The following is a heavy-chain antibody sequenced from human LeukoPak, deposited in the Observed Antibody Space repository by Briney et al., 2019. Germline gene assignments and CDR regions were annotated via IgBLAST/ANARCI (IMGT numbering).Heavy chain of an antibody. CDR3: ARGRYFDWLDY. J-gene: IGHJ4*02. V-gene: IGHV3-30*02. D-gene: IGHD3-9*01. CDR1: GFIFTNYG. Sequence: PGGSLRLSCAASGFIFTNYGMHWVRQAPGKGLEWVAFIRSTVNNQYYADSVKGRFTISRDNAKNTLYLQMNSLRAEDTAVYYCARGRYFDWLDYWGQGTLVTVSS. CDR2: IRSTVNNQ.